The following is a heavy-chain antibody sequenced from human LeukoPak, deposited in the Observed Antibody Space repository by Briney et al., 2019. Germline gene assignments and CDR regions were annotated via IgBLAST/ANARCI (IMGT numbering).Heavy chain of an antibody. CDR3: AGGVQGAGPFDY. J-gene: IGHJ4*02. CDR1: GFTFSEYY. D-gene: IGHD3-16*01. Sequence: GGSLSLSCAASGFTFSEYYMSWIRQAPGKGLEWLSYISNSGSLIYYTDSVKGRFTISRDNAKNSLYLQMNSLRAEDTAVYYCAGGVQGAGPFDYWGQGTLVTVSS. V-gene: IGHV3-11*01. CDR2: ISNSGSLI.